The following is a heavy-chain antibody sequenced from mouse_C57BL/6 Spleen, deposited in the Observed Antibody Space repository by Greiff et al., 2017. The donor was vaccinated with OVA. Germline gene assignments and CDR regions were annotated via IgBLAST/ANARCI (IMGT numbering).Heavy chain of an antibody. J-gene: IGHJ4*01. D-gene: IGHD2-3*01. CDR1: GYTFTSYW. Sequence: QVQLKQSGAELAKPGASVKLSCKASGYTFTSYWMHWVKQRPGQGLEWIGYINPSSGYTKYNQKFKDKATLTADKSSSTAYMQLSSLTYEDSAVYYCARYHDGPYYAMDYWGQGTSVTVSS. V-gene: IGHV1-7*01. CDR2: INPSSGYT. CDR3: ARYHDGPYYAMDY.